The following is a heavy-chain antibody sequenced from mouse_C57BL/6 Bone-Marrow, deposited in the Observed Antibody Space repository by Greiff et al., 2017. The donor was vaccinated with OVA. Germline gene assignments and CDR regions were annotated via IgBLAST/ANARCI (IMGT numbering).Heavy chain of an antibody. CDR3: ERWGGLDY. CDR2: IYPRSGNT. CDR1: GYTFTSYG. V-gene: IGHV1-81*01. Sequence: VQLVESGAELARPGASVKLSCKASGYTFTSYGISWVKQSTGQGLEWIGEIYPRSGNTYYNEQFNGKATLTAATSSSTADMELHRLTSEGSAVYVCERWGGLDYWGQGTTLTVSS. J-gene: IGHJ2*01.